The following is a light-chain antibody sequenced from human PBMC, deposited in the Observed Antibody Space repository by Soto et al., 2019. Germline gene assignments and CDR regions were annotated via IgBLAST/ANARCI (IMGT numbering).Light chain of an antibody. CDR1: QSVGNN. CDR2: GAS. J-gene: IGKJ2*01. CDR3: QHYYNWPPYT. Sequence: EIVMTQSPATLSVSPGESATLSCRASQSVGNNLAWYRQTPGQAPRLLIYGASTRATGIPARFTGSGSGTEFTLTITSLRSEDFAVYYCQHYYNWPPYTFGQGTKVDIK. V-gene: IGKV3-15*01.